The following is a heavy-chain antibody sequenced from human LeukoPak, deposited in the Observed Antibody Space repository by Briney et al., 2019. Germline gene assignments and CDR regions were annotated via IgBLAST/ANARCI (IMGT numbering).Heavy chain of an antibody. J-gene: IGHJ5*02. V-gene: IGHV4-59*01. Sequence: SETLSLTCTVSGGSISSYYWSWIRQPPGKGLEWIGYIHYTGSTNYNPSLKSRVTMLIDTSKNQFSLKLSSVTAADTAVYYCARGRYSAGDNWFDPWGQGTLVTVSS. D-gene: IGHD3-9*01. CDR3: ARGRYSAGDNWFDP. CDR1: GGSISSYY. CDR2: IHYTGST.